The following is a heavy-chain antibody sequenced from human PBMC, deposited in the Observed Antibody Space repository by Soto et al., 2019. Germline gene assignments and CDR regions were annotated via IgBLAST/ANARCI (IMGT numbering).Heavy chain of an antibody. Sequence: QVQLVESGGGVVQPGRSLRLSCAASGFTFSSYAMHWVRKAPGTGLEWVEVISDDGSNKYYADSVKGRFTISRDNSKNTLYLQLTILRAEDAAVYYCARVPQREPFDYWGQGTLVTVSS. CDR1: GFTFSSYA. D-gene: IGHD1-1*01. J-gene: IGHJ4*02. CDR2: ISDDGSNK. V-gene: IGHV3-30-3*01. CDR3: ARVPQREPFDY.